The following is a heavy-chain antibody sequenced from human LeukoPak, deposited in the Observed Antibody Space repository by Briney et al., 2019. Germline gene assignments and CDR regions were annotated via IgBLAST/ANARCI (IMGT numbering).Heavy chain of an antibody. Sequence: SETLSLTCTVSGGSISSYYWSWIRQPPGKGLEWIGEINHSGSTNYNPSLKSRVTISVDTSKNQFSLKLSSVTAADTAVYYCASLIAAAGSYYYYYGMDVWGQGTTVTVSS. CDR1: GGSISSYY. CDR2: INHSGST. CDR3: ASLIAAAGSYYYYYGMDV. D-gene: IGHD6-13*01. J-gene: IGHJ6*02. V-gene: IGHV4-34*01.